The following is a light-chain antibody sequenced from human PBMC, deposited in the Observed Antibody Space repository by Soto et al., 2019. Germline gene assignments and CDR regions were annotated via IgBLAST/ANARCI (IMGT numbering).Light chain of an antibody. J-gene: IGLJ1*01. CDR3: GSYTTSSTLYV. Sequence: QSALTQPASVSGSPGQPITISCTGTSSDVGGYNYVSWYQQHPGKAPKVMIYDVSNRPSGVSNRFSGFKSGNTASLTISGLQAEDEADYYCGSYTTSSTLYVFGTGTKVTVL. V-gene: IGLV2-14*01. CDR2: DVS. CDR1: SSDVGGYNY.